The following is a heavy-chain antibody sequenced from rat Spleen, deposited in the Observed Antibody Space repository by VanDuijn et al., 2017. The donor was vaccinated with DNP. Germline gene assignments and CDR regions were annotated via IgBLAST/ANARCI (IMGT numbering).Heavy chain of an antibody. D-gene: IGHD1-12*02. J-gene: IGHJ4*01. V-gene: IGHV5S13*01. CDR2: ISTSGEYT. CDR3: ARVGDLHDGGDGDVLDA. Sequence: EVQLVESGGGLVQPGRSLKLSCAASGFTFSNYGMAWVRQAPTKGLEWVASISTSGEYTHYRDSVKGRFTIFRDNAKSTLYLQMNSLRSEDTATYFCARVGDLHDGGDGDVLDAWGQGTSVTVSS. CDR1: GFTFSNYG.